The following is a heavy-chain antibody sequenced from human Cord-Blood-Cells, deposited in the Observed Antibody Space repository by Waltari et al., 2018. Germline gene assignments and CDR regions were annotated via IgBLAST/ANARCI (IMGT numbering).Heavy chain of an antibody. J-gene: IGHJ3*02. Sequence: QVQLQESGPGLVKPSETLSLTCTVSGGSISSYYWSWIRQPPGKGLEWIGYIYYSGSTNYNPARKSRVTISVDTAKNQFSLKLSSVTAADTAVYYCARDINWNDAFDIWGQGTMVTVSS. D-gene: IGHD1-20*01. CDR2: IYYSGST. CDR3: ARDINWNDAFDI. V-gene: IGHV4-59*01. CDR1: GGSISSYY.